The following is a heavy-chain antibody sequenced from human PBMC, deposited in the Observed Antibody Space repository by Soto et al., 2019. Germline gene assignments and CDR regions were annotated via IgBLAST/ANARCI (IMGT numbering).Heavy chain of an antibody. CDR3: ARVSAAAVHTNHPHCGMDV. V-gene: IGHV6-1*01. CDR2: TYYRSKWYN. CDR1: GDSVSSNSAA. D-gene: IGHD6-13*01. Sequence: SQTLSLTCAISGDSVSSNSAAWNWIRQSPSRGLEWLGRTYYRSKWYNDYAVSVKSRITINPDTSKNQFSLQLNSVTPEDTAVYYCARVSAAAVHTNHPHCGMDVSYPATTVT. J-gene: IGHJ6*02.